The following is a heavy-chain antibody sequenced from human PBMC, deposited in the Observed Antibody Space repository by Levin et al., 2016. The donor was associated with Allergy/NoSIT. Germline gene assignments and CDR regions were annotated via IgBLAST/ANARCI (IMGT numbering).Heavy chain of an antibody. J-gene: IGHJ4*02. D-gene: IGHD6-19*01. CDR1: GYTFTSYG. CDR2: ISAYNGNT. Sequence: ASVKVSCKASGYTFTSYGISWVRQAPGQGLEWMGWISAYNGNTNYAQKLQGRVTMTTDTSTSTAYMELRSLRSDDTAVYYCARVVDSSGWYGSDDYWGQGTLVTVSS. CDR3: ARVVDSSGWYGSDDY. V-gene: IGHV1-18*01.